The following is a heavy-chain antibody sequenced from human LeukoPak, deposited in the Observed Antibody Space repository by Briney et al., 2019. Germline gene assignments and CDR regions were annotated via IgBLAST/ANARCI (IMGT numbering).Heavy chain of an antibody. D-gene: IGHD6-13*01. J-gene: IGHJ1*01. CDR3: ARVDPIAAAGAAEYFQH. Sequence: GGSLRLSCAASGFTFSVYYMSWIRQAPGKGLEWVAYITGSGDIRSYLDSAKGRFTISRDNAKKSLYLQMNSLRAEDTAVYYCARVDPIAAAGAAEYFQHWGQGTLVTVSS. CDR1: GFTFSVYY. V-gene: IGHV3-11*01. CDR2: ITGSGDIR.